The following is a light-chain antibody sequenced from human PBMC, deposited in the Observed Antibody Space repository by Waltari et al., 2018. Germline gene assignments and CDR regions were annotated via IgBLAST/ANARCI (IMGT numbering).Light chain of an antibody. CDR1: SSDVGSYNL. CDR3: CSYAGSSTWV. Sequence: QSALTQPASVSVSPAPSITISCTGTSSDVGSYNLFSWYQQHPGKAPKLMIYEGSKRPSGVSNRFSGSKSGNTASLTISGLQAEDEADYYCCSYAGSSTWVFGGGTKLTVL. V-gene: IGLV2-23*01. CDR2: EGS. J-gene: IGLJ3*02.